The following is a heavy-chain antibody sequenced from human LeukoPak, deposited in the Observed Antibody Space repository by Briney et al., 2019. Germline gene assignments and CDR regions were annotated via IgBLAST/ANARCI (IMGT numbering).Heavy chain of an antibody. D-gene: IGHD6-13*01. Sequence: PSETLSLTCTVSGYSISSGYYWGWIRQPPGKGLEWIGSIHHSGSTYYNPTLKSRVTVSVDTFKTQISLTLSSVTAAETAVYYCARDRFGMSATGTDFDYWGQGTLVTVSS. J-gene: IGHJ4*02. V-gene: IGHV4-38-2*02. CDR3: ARDRFGMSATGTDFDY. CDR1: GYSISSGYY. CDR2: IHHSGST.